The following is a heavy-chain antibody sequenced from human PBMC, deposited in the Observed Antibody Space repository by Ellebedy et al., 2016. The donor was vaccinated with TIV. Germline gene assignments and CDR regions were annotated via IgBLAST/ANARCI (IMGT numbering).Heavy chain of an antibody. D-gene: IGHD1-1*01. J-gene: IGHJ3*01. CDR2: IDGDGTT. Sequence: SGPTLVKPTETLTLTCTFSGFSLTTSAVRMGWIRQPPGKALEWLARIDGDGTTFFNTSLQTRLTVSQDTSKNEVVLTVTNMDPVDTATYYCAHIRTGTVAFDVWGQGTMVTVSS. CDR3: AHIRTGTVAFDV. CDR1: GFSLTTSAVR. V-gene: IGHV2-70*04.